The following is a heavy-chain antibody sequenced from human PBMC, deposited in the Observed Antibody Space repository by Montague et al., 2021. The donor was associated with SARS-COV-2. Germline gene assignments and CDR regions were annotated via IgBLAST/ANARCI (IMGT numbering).Heavy chain of an antibody. Sequence: SETLSLTCAVYGESFSDYYWSWIRQPPGKGLEWIGEINHRGSAHYNASLQSRLTMSTDTSKNQFSLTLSSVTAADTAVYFCARGTPAVTGFLVLIPTGGYYFDYWGQGTLVTVSS. D-gene: IGHD2-8*02. CDR3: ARGTPAVTGFLVLIPTGGYYFDY. CDR1: GESFSDYY. CDR2: INHRGSA. V-gene: IGHV4-34*01. J-gene: IGHJ4*02.